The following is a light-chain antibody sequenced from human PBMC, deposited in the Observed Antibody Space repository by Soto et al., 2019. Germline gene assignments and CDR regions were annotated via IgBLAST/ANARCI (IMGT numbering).Light chain of an antibody. CDR1: QSVSSC. J-gene: IGKJ1*01. Sequence: EIVLTQSPGTLSLSPGERATLSCRASQSVSSCLAWYQQKPGQAPRLLIYDASTRATGISARFSGSGSGTDFTLTISSLEPEDFAMYYRQQRSNWPVTFGQGTKVDIK. V-gene: IGKV3-11*01. CDR2: DAS. CDR3: QQRSNWPVT.